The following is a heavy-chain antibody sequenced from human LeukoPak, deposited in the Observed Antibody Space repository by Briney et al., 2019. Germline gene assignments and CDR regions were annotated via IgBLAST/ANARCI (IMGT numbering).Heavy chain of an antibody. J-gene: IGHJ4*02. CDR2: ISGSGGST. D-gene: IGHD3-22*01. CDR1: GFTFSSYA. CDR3: AEDSSGYYALPYFDY. Sequence: GGSLRLSCAASGFTFSSYAMSWVRQAPGKGLEWVSAISGSGGSTYYADSVKGRFTISRDNRKNTLYLQMNSLRAEDTAVYYCAEDSSGYYALPYFDYWGQGTLVTVSP. V-gene: IGHV3-23*01.